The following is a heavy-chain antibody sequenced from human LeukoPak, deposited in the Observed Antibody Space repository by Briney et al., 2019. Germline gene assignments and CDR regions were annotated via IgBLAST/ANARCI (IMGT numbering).Heavy chain of an antibody. V-gene: IGHV3-7*01. D-gene: IGHD3-10*01. CDR2: IKQDGSEK. CDR1: GFTFSSYW. Sequence: GGSLRLSCAASGFTFSSYWMSWVRQAPGKGLEWVANIKQDGSEKYYADSVKGRFTISRDNAKNSLYLQMNSLRAEDTAVYYCARVRYYGSGSRLSYYFDYWGQGTLVTVSS. J-gene: IGHJ4*02. CDR3: ARVRYYGSGSRLSYYFDY.